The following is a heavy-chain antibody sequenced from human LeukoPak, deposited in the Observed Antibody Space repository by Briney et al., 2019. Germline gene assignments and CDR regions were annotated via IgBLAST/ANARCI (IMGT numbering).Heavy chain of an antibody. D-gene: IGHD3-9*01. Sequence: PGGSLRLSCAASGFTFRNYAMRWVRQAPGKGLEWVSAVSGRDNSTHYPGSVKGRFTISRDNSKNTLYLQMNSLSAEDTAIYYCAKWGDYDVLTGYYDSDYWGQGTLVTVSS. CDR3: AKWGDYDVLTGYYDSDY. CDR2: VSGRDNST. CDR1: GFTFRNYA. V-gene: IGHV3-23*01. J-gene: IGHJ4*02.